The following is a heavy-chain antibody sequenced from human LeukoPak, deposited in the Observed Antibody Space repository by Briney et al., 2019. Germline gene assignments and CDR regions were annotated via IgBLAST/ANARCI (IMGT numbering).Heavy chain of an antibody. CDR2: ISSGGST. D-gene: IGHD4-23*01. CDR3: ALLDYGGNSGDAFDI. Sequence: PGGSLRLSCAASGFSFSTYDMTWVRQAPGKGLEWVSDISSGGSTYYADCAKGRFTISRDKSMNTVYLQMSSLRADDTAVYYCALLDYGGNSGDAFDIWGQGTRVTVSS. CDR1: GFSFSTYD. V-gene: IGHV3-23*01. J-gene: IGHJ3*02.